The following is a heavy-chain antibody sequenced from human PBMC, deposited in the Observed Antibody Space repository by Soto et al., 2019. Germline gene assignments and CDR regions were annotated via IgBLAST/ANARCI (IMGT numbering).Heavy chain of an antibody. CDR3: ARFSPYYDFWSGYPPDY. J-gene: IGHJ4*02. CDR1: GFTFSSYG. Sequence: GGSLRLSCAASGFTFSSYGMHWVRQAPGKGLEWVAVIWYDGSNKYYADSVKGRFTISRDNSKNTLYLQMNSLRAEDTAVYYCARFSPYYDFWSGYPPDYWGQGTLVTVSS. V-gene: IGHV3-33*01. D-gene: IGHD3-3*01. CDR2: IWYDGSNK.